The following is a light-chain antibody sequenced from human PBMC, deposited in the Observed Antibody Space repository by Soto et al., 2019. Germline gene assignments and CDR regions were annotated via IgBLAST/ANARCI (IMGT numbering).Light chain of an antibody. Sequence: NVLTHSPGTLSLSPGEGATLSCRASQSISSNYLAWYHQKPGQAPRLLIFGASSRATDIPDRFRGSGSGRDFLLNISRLEPEDSGMYYCQQYSSSPRTFGQGTRLEIK. CDR3: QQYSSSPRT. CDR2: GAS. J-gene: IGKJ5*01. CDR1: QSISSNY. V-gene: IGKV3-20*01.